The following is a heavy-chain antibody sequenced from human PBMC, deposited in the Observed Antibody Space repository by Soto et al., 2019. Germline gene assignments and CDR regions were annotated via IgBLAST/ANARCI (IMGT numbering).Heavy chain of an antibody. CDR2: IYYSGST. CDR1: GGSISSYY. D-gene: IGHD4-17*01. V-gene: IGHV4-59*08. J-gene: IGHJ4*02. CDR3: ARPYGAGGDYFDY. Sequence: PSETLSLTCTVSGGSISSYYWSWIRQPPGKGLEWIGYIYYSGSTNYNPSLKSRVTISVDTSKNQFSLKLSSVTAADTAVYYCARPYGAGGDYFDYWGQGTLVTVSS.